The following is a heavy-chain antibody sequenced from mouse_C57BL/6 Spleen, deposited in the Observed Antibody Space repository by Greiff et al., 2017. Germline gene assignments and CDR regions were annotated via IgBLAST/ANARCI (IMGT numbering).Heavy chain of an antibody. Sequence: QVQLQQPGAELVMPGASVKLSCKASGYTFTSYWMHWVKQRPGQGLEWIGEIDPSASYTNYNQKFKGKSTLTVDKSSSTAYMQLSSLTSEDSAVYYCARKSDDGYYCYAMDYWGQGTSVTVSS. J-gene: IGHJ4*01. V-gene: IGHV1-69*01. CDR1: GYTFTSYW. CDR3: ARKSDDGYYCYAMDY. CDR2: IDPSASYT. D-gene: IGHD2-3*01.